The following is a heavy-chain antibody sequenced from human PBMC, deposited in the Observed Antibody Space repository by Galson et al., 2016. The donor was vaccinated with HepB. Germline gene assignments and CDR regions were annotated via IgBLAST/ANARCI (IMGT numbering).Heavy chain of an antibody. V-gene: IGHV3-7*01. CDR1: GFTFSSNW. D-gene: IGHD1-14*01. Sequence: SLRLSCAASGFTFSSNWMGWVRQSPGKGLEWEGNIKPDGSGKYYADSVKGRFTISRDNARNSLYLQMNSLRDEDTAVYYCARDGGGTGGYYYYAMDVWGQGTTVTVSS. J-gene: IGHJ6*02. CDR3: ARDGGGTGGYYYYAMDV. CDR2: IKPDGSGK.